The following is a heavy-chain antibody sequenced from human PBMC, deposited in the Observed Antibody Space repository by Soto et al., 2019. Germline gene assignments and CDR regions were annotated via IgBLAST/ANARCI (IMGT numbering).Heavy chain of an antibody. V-gene: IGHV3-21*01. CDR1: GFTFSSYS. Sequence: GGSLRLSCAASGFTFSSYSMNWVRQAPGKGLEWVSSISSSSSYIYYADSVKGRFTISRDNAKNSLYLQMNSLRAEDTAVYYCARDVGILTFDPWGQGTLVTVSS. J-gene: IGHJ5*02. D-gene: IGHD5-18*01. CDR2: ISSSSSYI. CDR3: ARDVGILTFDP.